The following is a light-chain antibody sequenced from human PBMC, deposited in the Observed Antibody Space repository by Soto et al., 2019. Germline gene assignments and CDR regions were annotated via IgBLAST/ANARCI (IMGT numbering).Light chain of an antibody. V-gene: IGLV1-44*01. J-gene: IGLJ2*01. CDR1: SSNIGTNT. CDR2: SND. Sequence: QSVLTRPPSASGTPGQRVTISCSGSSSNIGTNTVNWYQQLPGTAPKLLIYSNDQQPSGVPDRFSCSKSGTSASLAISGLQSEDEADYYCAAWDDRLNGVVFGGGTKLTVL. CDR3: AAWDDRLNGVV.